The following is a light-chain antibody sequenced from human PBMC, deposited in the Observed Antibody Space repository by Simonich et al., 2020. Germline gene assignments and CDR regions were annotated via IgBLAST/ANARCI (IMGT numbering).Light chain of an antibody. V-gene: IGLV2-14*01. CDR3: SSYTSGSTLV. CDR1: SSDVGGYNY. CDR2: AVS. J-gene: IGLJ2*01. Sequence: QSALTQPASVSGSPGQSITISCTGTSSDVGGYNYVSWYQQHPGQAPKRMIYAVSKRPSGVSTRFSGSKSGNTASLTISGLQAEDEADYYCSSYTSGSTLVFGGGTKLTVL.